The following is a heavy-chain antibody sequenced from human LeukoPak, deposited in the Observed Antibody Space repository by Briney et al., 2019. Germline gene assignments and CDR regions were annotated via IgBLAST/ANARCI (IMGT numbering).Heavy chain of an antibody. V-gene: IGHV3-9*03. CDR3: VGGPRYFDL. Sequence: GRSLRLSCAASGFSIEDYAMHWVRQAPGKGPEWVAGISWNSGLKGYADSVKGRFAISRDNAKNSLYLQMDSLRTEDMAFYYCVGGPRYFDLWGRGTLVTVSS. D-gene: IGHD6-25*01. CDR2: ISWNSGLK. J-gene: IGHJ2*01. CDR1: GFSIEDYA.